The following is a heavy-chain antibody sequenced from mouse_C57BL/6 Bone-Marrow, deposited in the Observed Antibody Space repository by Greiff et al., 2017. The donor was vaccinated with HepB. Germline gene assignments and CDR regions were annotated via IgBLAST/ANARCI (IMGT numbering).Heavy chain of an antibody. CDR3: ARPEYYGSLYAMDY. V-gene: IGHV5-6*01. Sequence: EVQRVESGGDLVKPGGSLKLSCAASGFTFSSYGMSWVRQTPDKRLEWVATISSGGSYTYYPDSVKGRFTISRDNAKNTLYLQMSSLKSEDTAMYYCARPEYYGSLYAMDYWGQGTSVTVSS. CDR1: GFTFSSYG. J-gene: IGHJ4*01. CDR2: ISSGGSYT. D-gene: IGHD1-1*01.